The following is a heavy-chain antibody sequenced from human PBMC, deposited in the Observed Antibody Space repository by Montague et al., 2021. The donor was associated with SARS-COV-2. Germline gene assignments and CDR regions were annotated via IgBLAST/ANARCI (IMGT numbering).Heavy chain of an antibody. J-gene: IGHJ6*02. CDR2: NNYSGST. CDR3: ASGRELAVLFDFYYYGMDV. D-gene: IGHD3-3*02. Sequence: SETLSLTCAVYGGSFSGYYWTWICQPPGKGQELIGENNYSGSTNYNSSLKRRVTMSVDMSMNQFSLKLRSVTAADTAVYYCASGRELAVLFDFYYYGMDVWGQGTTVTVSS. V-gene: IGHV4-34*01. CDR1: GGSFSGYY.